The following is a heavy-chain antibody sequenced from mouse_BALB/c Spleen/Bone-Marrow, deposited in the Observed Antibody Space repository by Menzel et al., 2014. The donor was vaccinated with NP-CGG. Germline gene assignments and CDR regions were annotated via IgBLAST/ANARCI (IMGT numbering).Heavy chain of an antibody. J-gene: IGHJ3*01. CDR1: GYSFTSYY. Sequence: VQLQQPGPELMEPGASVKISCEASGYSFTSYYIHWVKQNHGKSLEWIGYIDPFNGVTIYNQKFKGKATLTADKSSSTAYMHLSSLTSEDSAVYYCARRVITTGPGFAYWGQGTLVTVSA. CDR2: IDPFNGVT. D-gene: IGHD2-4*01. CDR3: ARRVITTGPGFAY. V-gene: IGHV1-28*01.